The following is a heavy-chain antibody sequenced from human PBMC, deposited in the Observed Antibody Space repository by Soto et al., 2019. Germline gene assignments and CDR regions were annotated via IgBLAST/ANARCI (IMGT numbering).Heavy chain of an antibody. CDR1: GYSMTSGFY. V-gene: IGHV4-38-2*02. CDR3: PRERSFSRPPGWFEP. Sequence: SETLSLTCTVSGYSMTSGFYWAWIRQPPGKGLEWIGSVYHSGATYYNSSLQDRVSISVETSKNHFSPKLISVTAADTGTYYCPRERSFSRPPGWFEPWGQGTQFTVSP. J-gene: IGHJ5*02. D-gene: IGHD3-10*01. CDR2: VYHSGAT.